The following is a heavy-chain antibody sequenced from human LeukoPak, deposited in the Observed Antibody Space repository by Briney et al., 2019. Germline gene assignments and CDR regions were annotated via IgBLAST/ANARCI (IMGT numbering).Heavy chain of an antibody. V-gene: IGHV3-21*01. J-gene: IGHJ4*02. Sequence: GGSLRLSCAASGFTFSSYSMNWVRQAPGKGLEWVSSISSSSRYIYYADSVKARFTISRDNAKNSLYLQMNSLRAEDTAMYYCATSGGSGSLLDYWGQGTLVTVSS. CDR1: GFTFSSYS. CDR3: ATSGGSGSLLDY. CDR2: ISSSSRYI. D-gene: IGHD3-10*01.